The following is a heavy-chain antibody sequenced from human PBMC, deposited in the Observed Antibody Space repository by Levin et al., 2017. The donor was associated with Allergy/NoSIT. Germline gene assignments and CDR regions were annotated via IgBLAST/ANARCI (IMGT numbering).Heavy chain of an antibody. Sequence: PSETLSLTCTVSGGHISSSRYYWGWIRQPPGKGGEWLGSIYYSERTYYNPSLKSRVTISVDTSKHHFSLKLSSVAAADMAVCEGARSQHYSSSWYVWFDYWGQGTLVTVAA. V-gene: IGHV4-39*01. D-gene: IGHD6-13*01. CDR3: ARSQHYSSSWYVWFDY. CDR1: GGHISSSRYY. CDR2: IYYSERT. J-gene: IGHJ4*02.